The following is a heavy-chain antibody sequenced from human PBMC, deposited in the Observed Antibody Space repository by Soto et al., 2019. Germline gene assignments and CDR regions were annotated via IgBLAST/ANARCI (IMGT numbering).Heavy chain of an antibody. CDR3: AKAAQTRYNWNDLGNWFDP. Sequence: QVQLVQSGAEVKKPGSSWKFSGKESGGTFSSYAFAGLQQAPGQGLEWMGGIVPIFGVANYAHKFQGRVAITADEATNTAYMELSSLRSDDTAVYYCAKAAQTRYNWNDLGNWFDPWGQGTLVTVSS. V-gene: IGHV1-69*01. CDR1: GGTFSSYA. J-gene: IGHJ5*02. CDR2: IVPIFGVA. D-gene: IGHD1-1*01.